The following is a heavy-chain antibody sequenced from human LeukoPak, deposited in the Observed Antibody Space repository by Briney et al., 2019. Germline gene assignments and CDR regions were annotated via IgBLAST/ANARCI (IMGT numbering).Heavy chain of an antibody. CDR1: GFTFSNYG. CDR3: ARSPDILTGENFDY. V-gene: IGHV3-30*02. CDR2: IRFDESDK. D-gene: IGHD3-9*01. Sequence: GGSLRLSCAASGFTFSNYGMHWVRQAPGKGLEWVAHIRFDESDKYYADSVKGRFTISRDISRNTVYLQMNSLRPEDTAVYYCARSPDILTGENFDYWGQGTLVTVSS. J-gene: IGHJ4*02.